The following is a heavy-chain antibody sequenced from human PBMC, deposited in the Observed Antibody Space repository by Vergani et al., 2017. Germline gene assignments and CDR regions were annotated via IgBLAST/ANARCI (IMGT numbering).Heavy chain of an antibody. Sequence: VQLVESGGGLVKPGGSLRLSCVASGFTFSNAWMSWIRQAPGKGMEWVSYISSSGSTISYADSVKGRFTISRDNAKNSLYLQMNSLRAEDTAVYYCGGLSVLFWSYALNYWGQGTLVTVSS. V-gene: IGHV3-11*01. CDR3: GGLSVLFWSYALNY. J-gene: IGHJ4*02. CDR1: GFTFSNAW. CDR2: ISSSGSTI. D-gene: IGHD1-26*01.